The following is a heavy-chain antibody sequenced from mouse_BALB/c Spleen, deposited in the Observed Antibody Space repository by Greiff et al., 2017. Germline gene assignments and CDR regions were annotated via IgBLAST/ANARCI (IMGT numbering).Heavy chain of an antibody. CDR3: ARGTTVVAYYFDY. CDR2: IDPENGNT. Sequence: EVQLHQSGAELVRPGALVKLSCKASGFNIKDYYMHWVKQRPEQGLEWIGWIDPENGNTIYDPKFQGKASITADTSSNTAYLQLSSLTSEDTAVYYCARGTTVVAYYFDYWGQGTTLTVSS. V-gene: IGHV14-1*02. CDR1: GFNIKDYY. D-gene: IGHD1-1*01. J-gene: IGHJ2*01.